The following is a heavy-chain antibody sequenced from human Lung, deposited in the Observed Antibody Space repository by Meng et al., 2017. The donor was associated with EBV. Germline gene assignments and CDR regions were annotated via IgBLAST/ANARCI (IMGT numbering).Heavy chain of an antibody. Sequence: LVRCGGEVKKPRGSVTASCKASGYPFTKYGITWLRHAPGQGLEWMGWHNADNGDTNYAQTLQGRVTMTTDTSTSTAYMELRSLRSDDTAVYYCARVEVGITSGDYWGQGTLVTVSS. CDR1: GYPFTKYG. CDR2: HNADNGDT. V-gene: IGHV1-18*01. CDR3: ARVEVGITSGDY. D-gene: IGHD1-26*01. J-gene: IGHJ4*02.